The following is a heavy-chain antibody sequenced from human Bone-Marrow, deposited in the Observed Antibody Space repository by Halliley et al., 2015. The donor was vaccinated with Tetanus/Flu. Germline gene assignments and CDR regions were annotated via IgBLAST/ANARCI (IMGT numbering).Heavy chain of an antibody. Sequence: IGHVYYSGSTESNPSLKRRVTISIDTSKNQFSLRLTSVTAADTAVYYCARNLWPFDYVWGSHHTWSQGSLVTVSS. D-gene: IGHD3-16*02. V-gene: IGHV4-59*03. J-gene: IGHJ5*02. CDR2: VYYSGST. CDR3: ARNLWPFDYVWGSHHT.